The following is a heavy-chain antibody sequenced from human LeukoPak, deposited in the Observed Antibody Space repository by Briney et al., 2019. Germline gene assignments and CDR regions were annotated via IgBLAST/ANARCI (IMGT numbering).Heavy chain of an antibody. CDR2: ISGSGGST. D-gene: IGHD3-22*01. J-gene: IGHJ4*02. CDR1: GFTVSSNY. V-gene: IGHV3-23*01. Sequence: HAGGSLRLSCAASGFTVSSNYMSWVRQAPGKGLEWVSAISGSGGSTYYADSVKGRFTISRDNSKNTLFLQMNSLRAEDTAIYYCAKVGTYFFDSSSYLDFWGQGTLVTVSS. CDR3: AKVGTYFFDSSSYLDF.